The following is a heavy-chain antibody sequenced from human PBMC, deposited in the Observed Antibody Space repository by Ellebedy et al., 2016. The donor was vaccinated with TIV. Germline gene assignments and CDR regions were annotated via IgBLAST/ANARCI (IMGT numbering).Heavy chain of an antibody. V-gene: IGHV4-59*12. J-gene: IGHJ4*02. Sequence: SETLSLXXTVSGGSISSYYWSWIRQPPGKGLEWIGYIYYSGSTNYNPSLKSRVTMSVDTSKNQFSLKLSSVTAADTAVYYCARENYDTVMTTGALIYYFDYWGQGTLVTVSS. D-gene: IGHD4-11*01. CDR1: GGSISSYY. CDR2: IYYSGST. CDR3: ARENYDTVMTTGALIYYFDY.